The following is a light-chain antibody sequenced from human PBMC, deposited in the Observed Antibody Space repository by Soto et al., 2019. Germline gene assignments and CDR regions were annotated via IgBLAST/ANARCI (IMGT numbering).Light chain of an antibody. Sequence: EIVLTQSPGTLSVSPGDRVTLSCRASQSISINLAWYQHKPGQAPRLLIHGASTRATGVPARISGSGSGTEFTLTISSLQSEDFAVYYCQLFRNWPWTFGQGTKVDIK. CDR3: QLFRNWPWT. CDR1: QSISIN. J-gene: IGKJ1*01. V-gene: IGKV3D-15*01. CDR2: GAS.